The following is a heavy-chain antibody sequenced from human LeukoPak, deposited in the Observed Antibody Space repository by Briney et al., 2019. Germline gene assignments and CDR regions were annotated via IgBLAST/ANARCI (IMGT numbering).Heavy chain of an antibody. CDR3: ARVGKRGSYYYFDY. D-gene: IGHD1-26*01. CDR2: INTDGRNT. CDR1: GFTFSTYW. V-gene: IGHV3-74*01. Sequence: GGSLRLSCAASGFTFSTYWMYWVRQAPGKGLVWVSRINTDGRNTGYADSVKGRFTISRDNAKNTLYLQMTILTAEDTAVYYCARVGKRGSYYYFDYWGQGTLVTVSS. J-gene: IGHJ4*02.